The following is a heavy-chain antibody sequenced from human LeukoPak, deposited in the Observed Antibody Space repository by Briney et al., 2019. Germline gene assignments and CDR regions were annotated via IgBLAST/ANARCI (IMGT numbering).Heavy chain of an antibody. V-gene: IGHV4-61*02. CDR1: GGSISSLNYH. D-gene: IGHD6-19*01. Sequence: SQTLSLTCTVSGGSISSLNYHWTWIRQTAGKGLELIGRIYTSGSTNYSPPFKSRVTISIDTSKNQFSLKLCSVTAADTAVYYCARDPGGSGPASWGPGTLVTVSS. CDR3: ARDPGGSGPAS. J-gene: IGHJ5*02. CDR2: IYTSGST.